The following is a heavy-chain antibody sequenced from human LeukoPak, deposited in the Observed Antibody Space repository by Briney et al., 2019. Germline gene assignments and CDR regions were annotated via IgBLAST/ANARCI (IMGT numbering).Heavy chain of an antibody. CDR1: GGSISSYY. CDR2: IYTSGST. D-gene: IGHD6-19*01. V-gene: IGHV4-4*07. Sequence: SETLSLTCTVSGGSISSYYWSWIWQPAGKGLEWIGRIYTSGSTNYSPSLKSRVTMSVDTSKNQFSLKLSSVTAADTAVYYCARHSSGWSYYFDYWGQGTLVTVSS. CDR3: ARHSSGWSYYFDY. J-gene: IGHJ4*02.